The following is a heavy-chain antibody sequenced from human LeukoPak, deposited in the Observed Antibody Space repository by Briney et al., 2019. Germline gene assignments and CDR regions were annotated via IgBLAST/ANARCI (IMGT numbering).Heavy chain of an antibody. CDR3: ARDRIYGDYDLDFDY. D-gene: IGHD4-17*01. CDR1: GGSISSYY. V-gene: IGHV4-4*07. J-gene: IGHJ4*02. CDR2: IYTSGST. Sequence: SETLSPTCTVSGGSISSYYWSWIRQPAGKGLEWIGRIYTSGSTNYNPSLKSRVTMSVDTSKNQFSLRLSSVTAADTAVYYCARDRIYGDYDLDFDYWGQGTLVTVSS.